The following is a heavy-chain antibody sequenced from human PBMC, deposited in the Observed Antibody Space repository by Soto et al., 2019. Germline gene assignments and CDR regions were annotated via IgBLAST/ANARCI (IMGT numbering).Heavy chain of an antibody. D-gene: IGHD6-19*01. Sequence: ASVKVSCKVSGYTLPELSMHWVRQAPGKGLEWMGGFDPEDGETIYAQKFQGRVTMTEDTSTDTAYMELSSLRSEDTAVYYCATRNSSGWPYLEYYFDYWGQGTLVTVSS. CDR3: ATRNSSGWPYLEYYFDY. J-gene: IGHJ4*02. CDR1: GYTLPELS. V-gene: IGHV1-24*01. CDR2: FDPEDGET.